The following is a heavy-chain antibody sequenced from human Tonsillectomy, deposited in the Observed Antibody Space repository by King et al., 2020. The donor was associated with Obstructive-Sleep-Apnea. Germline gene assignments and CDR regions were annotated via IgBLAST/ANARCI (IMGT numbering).Heavy chain of an antibody. J-gene: IGHJ3*02. V-gene: IGHV3-9*01. CDR2: ISWNSGSI. CDR3: AKDSDPLTTVTTAFDI. CDR1: GFTFDDYA. Sequence: QLVESGGGLVQPGRSLRLSCAASGFTFDDYAMHWVRQAPGKGLEWVSGISWNSGSIGYADSVKGRFTISRDNAKNSLYLQMNSLRAEDTALYYCAKDSDPLTTVTTAFDIWGQGTMVTVSS. D-gene: IGHD4-17*01.